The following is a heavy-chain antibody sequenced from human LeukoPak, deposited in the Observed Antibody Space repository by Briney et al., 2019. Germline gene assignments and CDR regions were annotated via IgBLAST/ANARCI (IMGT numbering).Heavy chain of an antibody. D-gene: IGHD5-18*01. Sequence: EASVKVSCKASGGTFSSYAISWVRQAPGQGLEWMGRIIPILGIANYAQKFQGRATITADKSTSTAYMELSSLRSEDTAVYYCAREGDTAMVTDYWGQGTLVTVSS. CDR3: AREGDTAMVTDY. CDR1: GGTFSSYA. J-gene: IGHJ4*02. V-gene: IGHV1-69*04. CDR2: IIPILGIA.